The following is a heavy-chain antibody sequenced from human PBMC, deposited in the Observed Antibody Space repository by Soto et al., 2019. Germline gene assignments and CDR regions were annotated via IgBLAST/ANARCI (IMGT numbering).Heavy chain of an antibody. V-gene: IGHV3-33*01. CDR1: GFTFSSYG. CDR2: IWYDGSNK. CDR3: ARAKDSSGYQPRDY. J-gene: IGHJ4*02. Sequence: PGGSLILSCAASGFTFSSYGMHWVRQAPSKGLEWVAVIWYDGSNKYYADSVKGRFTISRDNSKNTLYLQMNSLRAEDTAVYYCARAKDSSGYQPRDYWGQGTLVTVSS. D-gene: IGHD3-22*01.